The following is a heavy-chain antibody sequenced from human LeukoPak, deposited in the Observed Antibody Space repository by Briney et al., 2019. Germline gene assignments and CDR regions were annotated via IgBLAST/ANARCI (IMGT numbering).Heavy chain of an antibody. CDR3: ARAQAGNYDWPLDL. CDR2: IIPFLDTS. V-gene: IGHV1-69*05. CDR1: GGTFSKYA. J-gene: IGHJ5*02. D-gene: IGHD5-12*01. Sequence: SVKVSCKASGGTFSKYAISWVRQAPGQGLEWMGAIIPFLDTSNYPSKFQDRVTITTDESTSTAYMDLSSLRSDDTAVYYCARAQAGNYDWPLDLWGQGTLVTVSS.